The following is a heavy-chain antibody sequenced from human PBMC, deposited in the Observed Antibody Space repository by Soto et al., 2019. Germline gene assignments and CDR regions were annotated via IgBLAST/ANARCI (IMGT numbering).Heavy chain of an antibody. Sequence: ASVKVSCKTSGYTFTAYGLAWLRQAPGQRPEWMGWVSTNDDRTNYARKFQGRVTMTTDRSTATTSMELRSLGTDDTAGYYCARELNTESSAYYSFAFWGQGTLVTVSS. D-gene: IGHD3-22*01. CDR1: GYTFTAYG. CDR2: VSTNDDRT. V-gene: IGHV1-18*01. CDR3: ARELNTESSAYYSFAF. J-gene: IGHJ4*02.